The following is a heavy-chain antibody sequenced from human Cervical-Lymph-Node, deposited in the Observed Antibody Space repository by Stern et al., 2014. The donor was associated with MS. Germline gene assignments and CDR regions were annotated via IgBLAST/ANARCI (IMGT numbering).Heavy chain of an antibody. V-gene: IGHV2-5*02. CDR3: AHRRAIRADAFDI. CDR1: GFSLSSNGMG. D-gene: IGHD2-2*02. Sequence: ESGPTLVKPTQTLTLTCNFSGFSLSSNGMGVGWFRQRPGKALERLGLVYWDDDKLANTSLKRRMTITKDTYVSYNQVVLTVSSMDPSDTATYFCAHRRAIRADAFDIWGQGTVVTVSS. CDR2: VYWDDDK. J-gene: IGHJ3*02.